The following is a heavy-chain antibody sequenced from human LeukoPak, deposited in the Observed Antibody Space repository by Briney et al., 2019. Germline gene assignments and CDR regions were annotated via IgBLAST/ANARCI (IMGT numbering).Heavy chain of an antibody. J-gene: IGHJ4*02. CDR3: ARGSGSNDY. CDR2: INHSGST. CDR1: GGSFNGYY. Sequence: PSETLSLTCAVYGGSFNGYYWSWIRQPPGKGLEWIGEINHSGSTNYNPSLKSRVTISVDTSKNQFSLKLSSVTAADTAVYYCARGSGSNDYWGQGTLVTVSS. D-gene: IGHD3-10*01. V-gene: IGHV4-34*01.